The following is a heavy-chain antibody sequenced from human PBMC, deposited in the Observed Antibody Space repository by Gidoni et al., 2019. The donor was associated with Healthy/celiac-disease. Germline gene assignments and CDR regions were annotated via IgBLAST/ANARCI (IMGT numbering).Heavy chain of an antibody. Sequence: QVQLQESGPGLVKPSETLSLTCAVSGYSISSGYYWGWIRQPPGKGLGWIGSIYHSGSTYYNPSLKSRVTISVDTSKNQFSLKLSSVTAADTAVYYCARDLNGRNWYFDLWGRGTLVTVSS. CDR1: GYSISSGYY. CDR3: ARDLNGRNWYFDL. J-gene: IGHJ2*01. CDR2: IYHSGST. V-gene: IGHV4-38-2*02.